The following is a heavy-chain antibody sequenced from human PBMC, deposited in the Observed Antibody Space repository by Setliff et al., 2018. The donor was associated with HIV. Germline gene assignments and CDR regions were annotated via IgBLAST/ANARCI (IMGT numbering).Heavy chain of an antibody. CDR1: GGSFSDYH. V-gene: IGHV4-59*01. CDR3: ARDSDYYDSSGRHIRLFDY. J-gene: IGHJ4*02. D-gene: IGHD3-22*01. CDR2: IYYSGST. Sequence: SETLSLTCAVYGGSFSDYHWNWIRQSPGKGLEWVGYIYYSGSTNYNPSLKSRVTISVDTSKNQFSLKLSSVTATDTAVYYCARDSDYYDSSGRHIRLFDYWGQGTLVTVSS.